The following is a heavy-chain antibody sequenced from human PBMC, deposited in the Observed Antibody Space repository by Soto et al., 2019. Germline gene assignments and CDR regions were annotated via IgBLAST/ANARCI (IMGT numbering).Heavy chain of an antibody. CDR2: INHSGST. CDR1: GGSFSGYY. Sequence: SETLSLTCAVYGGSFSGYYWSWIRQPPGKGLEWIGEINHSGSTNYNPSLKSRVTISVDTSKNQFSLKLSSVTAADTAVYYCARGRGYCSGGSCYSWSPKYNWFDPWGQGTLVTVSS. J-gene: IGHJ5*02. V-gene: IGHV4-34*01. D-gene: IGHD2-15*01. CDR3: ARGRGYCSGGSCYSWSPKYNWFDP.